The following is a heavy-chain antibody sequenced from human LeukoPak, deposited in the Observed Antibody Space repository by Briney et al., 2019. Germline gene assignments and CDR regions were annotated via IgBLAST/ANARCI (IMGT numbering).Heavy chain of an antibody. CDR3: AKETHSTMVPGYAFDI. CDR2: ISWNSGKI. J-gene: IGHJ3*02. V-gene: IGHV3-9*01. CDR1: GFTFDEYA. Sequence: GRSLRLSCAASGFTFDEYAIHWVRPAPGKGLEWVSGISWNSGKIVYADSVKGRFTISRDNAKNSVYLQMDSLRAEDTALYYCAKETHSTMVPGYAFDIWGQGTMVTVSS. D-gene: IGHD2-8*01.